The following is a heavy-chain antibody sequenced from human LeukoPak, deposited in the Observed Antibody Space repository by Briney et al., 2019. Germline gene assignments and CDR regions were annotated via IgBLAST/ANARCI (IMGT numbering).Heavy chain of an antibody. Sequence: PGGTLRLSCAASGFTFSSYGMSWVRQAPGKGLEWVSAISGSGGSTYYADSVKGRFTISRDNSKNTLYLQMNSLRAEDTAVYYCAKDLEYYYYYYMDVWGKGTTVTVSS. CDR2: ISGSGGST. CDR3: AKDLEYYYYYYMDV. CDR1: GFTFSSYG. V-gene: IGHV3-23*01. J-gene: IGHJ6*03.